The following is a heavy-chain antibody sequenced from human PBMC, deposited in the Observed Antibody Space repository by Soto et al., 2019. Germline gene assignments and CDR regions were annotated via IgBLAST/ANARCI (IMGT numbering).Heavy chain of an antibody. J-gene: IGHJ6*02. D-gene: IGHD4-4*01. CDR1: GGSVSSGSYY. CDR2: IYYSGST. V-gene: IGHV4-61*01. Sequence: SETLSLTCTVSGGSVSSGSYYWSWIRQPPGKGLEWIGYIYYSGSTNYNPSLKSRVTISVDTSKNQFSLNLSSVTAADTAVYYCARVVPATITTFYGMDVWGQGTTVTVS. CDR3: ARVVPATITTFYGMDV.